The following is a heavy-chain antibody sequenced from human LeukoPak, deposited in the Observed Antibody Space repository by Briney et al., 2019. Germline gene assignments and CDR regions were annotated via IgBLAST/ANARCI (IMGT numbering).Heavy chain of an antibody. CDR2: ISAYNGNT. D-gene: IGHD6-6*01. J-gene: IGHJ4*02. Sequence: ASVKVSRKASGYTFTSYGISWVRQAPGQGLEWMGWISAYNGNTNYAQKLQGRVTMTTDTSTSTAYMELRSLRSDDTAVYYCARRSSSSGSRYYFDYWGQGTLVTVSS. V-gene: IGHV1-18*01. CDR1: GYTFTSYG. CDR3: ARRSSSSGSRYYFDY.